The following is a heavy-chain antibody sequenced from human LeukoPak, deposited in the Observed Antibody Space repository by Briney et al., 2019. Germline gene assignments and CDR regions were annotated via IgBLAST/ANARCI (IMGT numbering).Heavy chain of an antibody. CDR2: ISSSSTTI. Sequence: GGSLRLSCAASGFIFSSYSMKWVRQAPGKGLEWVSYISSSSTTIYYADSVKGRFTISRDNAKNSLYLQMNSLRAEDTAVYYCARDRNNYYDSSGYPDAFDIWGQGTMVTVSS. J-gene: IGHJ3*02. CDR3: ARDRNNYYDSSGYPDAFDI. D-gene: IGHD3-22*01. CDR1: GFIFSSYS. V-gene: IGHV3-48*04.